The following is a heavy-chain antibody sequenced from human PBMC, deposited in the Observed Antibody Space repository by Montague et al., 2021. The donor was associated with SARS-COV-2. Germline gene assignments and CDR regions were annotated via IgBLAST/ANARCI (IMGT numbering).Heavy chain of an antibody. CDR3: ARYTSRMYGSFDY. D-gene: IGHD3-16*02. V-gene: IGHV2-5*02. CDR2: IYWDDDK. CDR1: GFSLNTNGMG. J-gene: IGHJ4*02. Sequence: VKPTQTLTLTCTVSGFSLNTNGMGVGWIRQPPGEAPAWLALIYWDDDKRYSPSLKTRLTITKDTSRNQVVLTMTNVDPGDTGTYFCARYTSRMYGSFDYWGQGAWSPSP.